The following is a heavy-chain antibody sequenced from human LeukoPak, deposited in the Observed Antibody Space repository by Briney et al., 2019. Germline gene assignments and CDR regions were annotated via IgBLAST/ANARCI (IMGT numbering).Heavy chain of an antibody. Sequence: SETLSLTCAVCGGSFSGYYWSWIRQPPGKGLEWIGEINHSGSTNYNPSLKSRVTISVDTSKNQFSLKLSSVTAADTAVYYCARGTKTVVAATFTALFYWGQGTLVTVSS. CDR2: INHSGST. V-gene: IGHV4-34*01. CDR1: GGSFSGYY. D-gene: IGHD2-15*01. CDR3: ARGTKTVVAATFTALFY. J-gene: IGHJ4*02.